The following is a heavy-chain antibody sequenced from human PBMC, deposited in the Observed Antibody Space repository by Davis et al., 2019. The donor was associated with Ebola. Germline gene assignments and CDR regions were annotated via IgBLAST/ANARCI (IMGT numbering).Heavy chain of an antibody. CDR2: INPNSGGT. J-gene: IGHJ6*02. CDR1: GYTFTSYY. V-gene: IGHV1-2*02. CDR3: ARVNLRDYAYYYYGMDV. D-gene: IGHD4-17*01. Sequence: ASVKVSCKASGYTFTSYYMHWVRQAPGQGLEWMGWINPNSGGTNYAQKFQGRVTMTRDTSISTAYMELSRLRSDDTAVYYCARVNLRDYAYYYYGMDVWGQGTTVTVSS.